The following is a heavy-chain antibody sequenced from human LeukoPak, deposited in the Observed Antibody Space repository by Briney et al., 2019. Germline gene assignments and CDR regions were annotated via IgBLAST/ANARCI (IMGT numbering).Heavy chain of an antibody. CDR2: IKQDGSEK. CDR3: ASDFPRFRFYMDV. V-gene: IGHV3-7*03. Sequence: GGSLRLSCAASGFTFSSYWMSWVRQAPGKGLEWVANIKQDGSEKYYVDSVKGRFTISRDNAKNSLYLQMNSLRAEDTATYYCASDFPRFRFYMDVWGKGTTVTVSS. J-gene: IGHJ6*03. D-gene: IGHD3-16*01. CDR1: GFTFSSYW.